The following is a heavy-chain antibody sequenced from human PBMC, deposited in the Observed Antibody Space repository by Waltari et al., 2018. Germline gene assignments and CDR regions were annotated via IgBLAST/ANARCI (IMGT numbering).Heavy chain of an antibody. CDR1: GFTFRSRC. Sequence: EVKLVESGGGLVQPGGCLRLSCAASGFTFRSRCMHWVRQVPGKGLVCVSAITSDGGRTRYADSVKGRFTISRDNAKNTLYLQMNCLRADDTAVYYCASHRPGGYGMDVWGHGTTVTVSS. J-gene: IGHJ6*02. V-gene: IGHV3-74*01. D-gene: IGHD2-15*01. CDR3: ASHRPGGYGMDV. CDR2: ITSDGGRT.